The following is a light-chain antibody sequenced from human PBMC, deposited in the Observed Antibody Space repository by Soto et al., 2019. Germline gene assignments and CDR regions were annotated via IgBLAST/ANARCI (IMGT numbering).Light chain of an antibody. Sequence: EIVMTQSPATLSLSPGERATLSCRASQSVSSNLAWYQQKPGQAPRLLIYGASTRATGIPARFSGSGSGTELTLTISSLQSEDFAVYYCQQYNDWAPITFGQGTRVEIK. CDR3: QQYNDWAPIT. V-gene: IGKV3-15*01. CDR2: GAS. J-gene: IGKJ5*01. CDR1: QSVSSN.